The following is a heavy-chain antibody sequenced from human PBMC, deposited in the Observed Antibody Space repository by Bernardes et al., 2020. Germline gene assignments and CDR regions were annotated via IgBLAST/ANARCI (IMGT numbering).Heavy chain of an antibody. CDR2: IYYSGST. CDR1: GGSISSSSYY. CDR3: AGPRPQYSSSPGHFEY. D-gene: IGHD6-6*01. Sequence: SETLSLTCTVSGGSISSSSYYWGWIRQPPGKGLEWIGSIYYSGSTYYNPSLKSRVTISVDTSKNQFSLKLSSVTAADTAVYYCAGPRPQYSSSPGHFEYWGQGTLVTVSS. V-gene: IGHV4-39*01. J-gene: IGHJ4*02.